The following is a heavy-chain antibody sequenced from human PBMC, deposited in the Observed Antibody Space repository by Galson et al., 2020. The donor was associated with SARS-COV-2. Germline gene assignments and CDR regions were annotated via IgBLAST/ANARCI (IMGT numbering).Heavy chain of an antibody. CDR1: GYTFTGYY. CDR3: ARDKINYDFWSGYYFPGGESYYYYYGMDV. D-gene: IGHD3-3*01. CDR2: TNPNSGGT. Sequence: ASVKVSCKASGYTFTGYYMHWVRQAPGQGLEWMGWTNPNSGGTNYAQTFQGRVTMTRDTSISTAYMGLSRLRSDDTAVYYCARDKINYDFWSGYYFPGGESYYYYYGMDVWGQGTTVTVSS. V-gene: IGHV1-2*02. J-gene: IGHJ6*02.